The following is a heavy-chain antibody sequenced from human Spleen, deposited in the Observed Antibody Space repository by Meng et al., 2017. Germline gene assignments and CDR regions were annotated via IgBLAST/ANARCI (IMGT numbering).Heavy chain of an antibody. V-gene: IGHV1-69*05. CDR1: GGIFSNSV. CDR2: INGVFGTT. D-gene: IGHD6-6*01. CDR3: ARDSQLVGPRNYYYYGMDV. J-gene: IGHJ6*02. Sequence: SVKVSCKAPGGIFSNSVVGWVRQAPGQGLEWMGGINGVFGTTNYAQKFQGRVTITTDESTSTVYMELARLTSEDTAVYFCARDSQLVGPRNYYYYGMDVWGQGTTVTVSS.